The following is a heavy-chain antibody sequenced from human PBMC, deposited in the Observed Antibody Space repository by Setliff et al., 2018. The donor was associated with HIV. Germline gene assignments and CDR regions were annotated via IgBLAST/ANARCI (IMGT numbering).Heavy chain of an antibody. J-gene: IGHJ3*02. CDR2: INTSGST. Sequence: SETLSLTCSVSGGSTSSDTWSWIRQPAGQGLEWIGHINTSGSTKYNPSLKSRLTISLETSRNQFSLRVTSVTATDTAVYYCTRQSPVAGSGAFDIWGQGTMVTVSS. D-gene: IGHD6-19*01. V-gene: IGHV4-4*07. CDR1: GGSTSSDT. CDR3: TRQSPVAGSGAFDI.